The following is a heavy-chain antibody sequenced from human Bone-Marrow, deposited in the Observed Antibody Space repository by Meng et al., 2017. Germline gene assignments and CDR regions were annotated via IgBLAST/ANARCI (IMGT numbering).Heavy chain of an antibody. V-gene: IGHV3-9*01. D-gene: IGHD3-10*01. CDR3: ARSQNRLSHYGSGEKNWFDP. J-gene: IGHJ5*02. CDR2: ISWNSGSI. CDR1: GFTFDDYA. Sequence: SLKISCAASGFTFDDYAMHWVRQAPGKGLEWVSGISWNSGSIGYADSVKGRFTISRDNAKNSLYLQMNSLRAEDTAVYYCARSQNRLSHYGSGEKNWFDPWGQGTLVTVSS.